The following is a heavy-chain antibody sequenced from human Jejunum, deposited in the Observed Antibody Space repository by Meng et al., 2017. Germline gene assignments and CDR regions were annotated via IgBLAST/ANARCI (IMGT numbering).Heavy chain of an antibody. V-gene: IGHV2-70*04. CDR2: IDWDDDK. J-gene: IGHJ4*02. CDR1: GFSLNPRGMR. D-gene: IGHD2-15*01. Sequence: SGPTLVKPTQTLTLTCTFSGFSLNPRGMRVSWIRQPPGKAPQWLARIDWDDDKFYSSSLEARLTISKDTSRNQVVLIMSNMDPEDTATYYCAREGYCGDSSCYGWSYFDSWGQGTLVTVSS. CDR3: AREGYCGDSSCYGWSYFDS.